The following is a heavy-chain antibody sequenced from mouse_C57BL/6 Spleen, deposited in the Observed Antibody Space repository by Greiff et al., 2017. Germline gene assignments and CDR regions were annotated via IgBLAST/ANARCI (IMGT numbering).Heavy chain of an antibody. J-gene: IGHJ4*01. CDR2: INPSDGGT. D-gene: IGHD1-1*01. CDR1: GYTFTSYW. Sequence: QVQLQQPGTELVKPGASVKLSCKASGYTFTSYWMHWVKQRPGQGLEWIGNINPSDGGTNYNEKFKGKATLTVDKSSSTAYMQLSSLTSEDSAVYFCAREEYYGSSSDMDYWGQGTTLTVSS. CDR3: AREEYYGSSSDMDY. V-gene: IGHV1-53*01.